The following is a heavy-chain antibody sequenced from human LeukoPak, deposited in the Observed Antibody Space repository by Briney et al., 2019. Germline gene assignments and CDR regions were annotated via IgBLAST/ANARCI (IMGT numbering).Heavy chain of an antibody. CDR2: IYHSGST. J-gene: IGHJ4*02. CDR1: GGSISSGGYY. Sequence: SETLSLTCTVSGGSISSGGYYWSWIRQPPGKGLEWIGYIYHSGSTYYNPSLKSRVTISVDRSKNQFSLKLSSVTAADTAVYYCARVVGWYFDYWGQGTLVTVSS. CDR3: ARVVGWYFDY. V-gene: IGHV4-30-2*01. D-gene: IGHD2-2*01.